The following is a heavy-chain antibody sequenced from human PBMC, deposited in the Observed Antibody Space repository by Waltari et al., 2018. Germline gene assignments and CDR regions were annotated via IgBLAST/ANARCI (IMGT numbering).Heavy chain of an antibody. J-gene: IGHJ4*02. D-gene: IGHD4-4*01. Sequence: QVQLVESGGGVVQPGRSLRLSCAASGFTFSNYAMHWVRQAPGKRLGWVAVITNDATVAYYAESVKGRLSISRDNPENTLYLQMNSLRGEDTAVYYCARDPTVGHPDYFDYWGQGTLVTVSS. CDR1: GFTFSNYA. V-gene: IGHV3-30*04. CDR3: ARDPTVGHPDYFDY. CDR2: ITNDATVA.